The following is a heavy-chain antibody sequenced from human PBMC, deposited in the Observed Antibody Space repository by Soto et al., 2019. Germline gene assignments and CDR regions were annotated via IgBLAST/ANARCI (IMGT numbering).Heavy chain of an antibody. J-gene: IGHJ4*02. CDR2: ISAYNGNK. Sequence: ASVKISCKASGYTFTSYGISWVRQAPGQGLEWMGWISAYNGNKKYAQKLQGRVTMTTDTSTSTAYMELRSLRSDDTAVYYCARDLGQQLFDYWGQGTLVTVSS. CDR1: GYTFTSYG. V-gene: IGHV1-18*01. D-gene: IGHD6-13*01. CDR3: ARDLGQQLFDY.